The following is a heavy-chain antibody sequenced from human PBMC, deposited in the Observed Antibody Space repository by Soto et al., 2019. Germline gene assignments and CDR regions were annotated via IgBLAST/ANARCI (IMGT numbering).Heavy chain of an antibody. V-gene: IGHV3-33*01. Sequence: QVQLVESGGGVVQPGGSLRLSCAASGFTFSSYGMHWVRQAPGKGPEWVAVIWYDGSNKYYADFVKGRFTISRDNSKNTLYLQMNSLRAEDTAVYYCASSSPALDYWGQGTLVTVSS. CDR1: GFTFSSYG. D-gene: IGHD2-2*01. CDR2: IWYDGSNK. CDR3: ASSSPALDY. J-gene: IGHJ4*02.